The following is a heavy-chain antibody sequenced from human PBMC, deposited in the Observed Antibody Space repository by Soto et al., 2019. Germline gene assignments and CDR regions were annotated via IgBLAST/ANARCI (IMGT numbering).Heavy chain of an antibody. Sequence: GGSLRLSCGTSGFSFTTYWMRWVRQAPGKGLEWLANVRQDGGQTYYVDSVKGRFVISRDNTKNSVFLQMNSLTVEDTAVYFCASQRNYGEHDYWGQGTLVTVSS. CDR3: ASQRNYGEHDY. CDR1: GFSFTTYW. CDR2: VRQDGGQT. D-gene: IGHD4-17*01. J-gene: IGHJ4*02. V-gene: IGHV3-7*01.